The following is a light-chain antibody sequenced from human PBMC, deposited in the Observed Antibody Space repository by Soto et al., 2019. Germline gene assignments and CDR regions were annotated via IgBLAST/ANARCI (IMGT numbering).Light chain of an antibody. CDR2: DAS. Sequence: DIHSPQSPSSVPPSVANRASITFRASQGIRSWLAWYQQTPGKAPELLIYDASSLECGVPSRFSGSGSGTEFTLTISSLQADDFATYYCQQYNSFPLTFGGGTKVDIK. J-gene: IGKJ4*01. CDR1: QGIRSW. CDR3: QQYNSFPLT. V-gene: IGKV1-5*01.